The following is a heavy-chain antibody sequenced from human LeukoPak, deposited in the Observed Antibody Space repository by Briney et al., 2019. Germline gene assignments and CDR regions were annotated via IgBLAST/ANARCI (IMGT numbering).Heavy chain of an antibody. V-gene: IGHV4-4*07. Sequence: SETLSLTCTVSGGSIRSYYWSWIRQPAGKGLEWIGRIYTSGSTNYNPSLKSRVTISVDTSKNQFSLKLSSVTAADTAVYYCARGDSSGWPYFDYWGQGTLVTVSS. CDR1: GGSIRSYY. CDR3: ARGDSSGWPYFDY. J-gene: IGHJ4*02. CDR2: IYTSGST. D-gene: IGHD6-19*01.